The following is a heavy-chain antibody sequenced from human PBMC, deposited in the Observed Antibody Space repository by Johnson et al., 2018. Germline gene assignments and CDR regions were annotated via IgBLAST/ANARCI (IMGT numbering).Heavy chain of an antibody. CDR2: IWYDGSNK. J-gene: IGHJ6*02. CDR3: ARDRSSWYFYYGMDV. Sequence: VQLVESGGGVVQPGRSLRLSCAASGFTFSSYGMHWVRQAPGKGLEWVAVIWYDGSNKYYSDSVKCRFTISRDNSKNTLYLQMNSLRAEDTAVYYCARDRSSWYFYYGMDVWGQGTTVTVSS. CDR1: GFTFSSYG. D-gene: IGHD6-13*01. V-gene: IGHV3-33*01.